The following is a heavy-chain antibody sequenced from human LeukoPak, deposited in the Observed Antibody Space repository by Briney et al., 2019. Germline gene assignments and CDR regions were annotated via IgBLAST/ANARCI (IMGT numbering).Heavy chain of an antibody. CDR1: GGSFSGYY. D-gene: IGHD3-22*01. CDR2: INHSGST. J-gene: IGHJ4*02. Sequence: PSETLSLTCAVYGGSFSGYYWSWIRQPPGKGLEWIGEINHSGSTNYNPSLKSRVTISVDTSKNQFSLKLSSVTAADTAVYYCARRGYYDSSGYTYWGQGTLVTVSS. CDR3: ARRGYYDSSGYTY. V-gene: IGHV4-34*01.